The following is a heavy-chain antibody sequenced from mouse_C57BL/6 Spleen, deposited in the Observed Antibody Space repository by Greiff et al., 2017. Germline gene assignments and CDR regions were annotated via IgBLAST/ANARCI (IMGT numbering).Heavy chain of an antibody. CDR1: GYAFSSSW. CDR2: IYPGDGDT. J-gene: IGHJ2*01. Sequence: QVQLQQSGPELVKPGASVKISCKASGYAFSSSWMNWVKQRPGKGLEWIGRIYPGDGDTNYNGKFKGKATLTADKSSSTAYMQLSSLTSEDSAVYFCARKRDYYGSSYLFDYWGQGTTLTVSS. CDR3: ARKRDYYGSSYLFDY. V-gene: IGHV1-82*01. D-gene: IGHD1-1*01.